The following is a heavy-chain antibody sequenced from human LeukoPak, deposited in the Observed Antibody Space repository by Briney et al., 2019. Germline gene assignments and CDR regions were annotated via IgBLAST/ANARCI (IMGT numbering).Heavy chain of an antibody. D-gene: IGHD6-13*01. J-gene: IGHJ4*02. CDR3: ATGGIAAAGTSFDY. CDR1: GFTFSSYS. CDR2: IYSDGST. Sequence: GGSLRLSCAASGFTFSSYSVNWVRQAPGKGLEWVSVIYSDGSTYYADSVKGRFTISRDNSKNTLYLQMNSLRAEDTAVYYCATGGIAAAGTSFDYWGQGTLVTVSS. V-gene: IGHV3-66*01.